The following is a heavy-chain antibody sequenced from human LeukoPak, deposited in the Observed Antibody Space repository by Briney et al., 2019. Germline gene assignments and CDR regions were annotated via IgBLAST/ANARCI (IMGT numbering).Heavy chain of an antibody. CDR2: ISSSSSYI. J-gene: IGHJ6*02. CDR1: GFTFSSYS. V-gene: IGHV3-21*01. D-gene: IGHD1-14*01. CDR3: ARARNHYYYYGMDV. Sequence: PGGSLRLSCAASGFTFSSYSMNWVRQAPGKGLEWVSSISSSSSYIYYADSVKGRFTISRDNSKNTLYLQMNSLRAEDTAVYYCARARNHYYYYGMDVWGQGTTVTVSS.